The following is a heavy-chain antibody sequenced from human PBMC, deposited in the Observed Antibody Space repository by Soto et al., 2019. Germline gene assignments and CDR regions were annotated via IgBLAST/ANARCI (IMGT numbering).Heavy chain of an antibody. D-gene: IGHD1-1*01. Sequence: QVQLVQSGAELKKPGSSVKVPCKASGGTFGNFTISWVRQAPGQGLEWMGGIIPLFQTANYALKFQGRVKITADESTSTAYMELNSLRSEDTAVYYCARWSHWNPLYYSGMDVWGQGTTVIVSS. CDR2: IIPLFQTA. J-gene: IGHJ6*02. V-gene: IGHV1-69*01. CDR3: ARWSHWNPLYYSGMDV. CDR1: GGTFGNFT.